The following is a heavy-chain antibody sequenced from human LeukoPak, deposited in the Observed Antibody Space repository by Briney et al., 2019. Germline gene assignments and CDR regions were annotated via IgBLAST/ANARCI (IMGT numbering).Heavy chain of an antibody. J-gene: IGHJ4*02. CDR2: INHTGST. CDR1: GGSLSGYY. Sequence: SETLSLTCAVYGGSLSGYYWSWIRQSPGKGLEWIGEINHTGSTNYNPSLKSRVTISVDTSKNQFSLKLSSVTAADTAVYYCAMSITMIIVIIKRPPTIAYWGQGTLVTVSS. D-gene: IGHD3-22*01. CDR3: AMSITMIIVIIKRPPTIAY. V-gene: IGHV4-34*01.